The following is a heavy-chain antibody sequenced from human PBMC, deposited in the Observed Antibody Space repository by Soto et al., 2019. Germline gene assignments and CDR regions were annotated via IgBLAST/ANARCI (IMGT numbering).Heavy chain of an antibody. J-gene: IGHJ4*02. V-gene: IGHV1-18*01. CDR1: GYTFTSYG. D-gene: IGHD3-10*01. CDR2: ISAYNGNT. Sequence: ASVKVSCKASGYTFTSYGISWVRQAPGQGLEWMGWISAYNGNTNYAQKLQGRVTMTTDTSTSTAYMELRSLRSDDTAVYYCAKDYYGSGSYYPGADYWGQGTLVTVSS. CDR3: AKDYYGSGSYYPGADY.